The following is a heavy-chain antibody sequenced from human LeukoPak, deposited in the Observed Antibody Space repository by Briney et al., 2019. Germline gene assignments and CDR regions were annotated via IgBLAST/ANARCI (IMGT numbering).Heavy chain of an antibody. Sequence: ASVKDSCKASGYTFTDYYMHWVRQAPGQGLEWMGCITPNSGATKYAQKFRGRVSMTRDTSINTAYMELSRLRSDDTAIYYCARVSRFYYDSSGDFDYWGQGTLVTVSS. CDR1: GYTFTDYY. CDR2: ITPNSGAT. CDR3: ARVSRFYYDSSGDFDY. J-gene: IGHJ4*02. D-gene: IGHD3-22*01. V-gene: IGHV1-2*02.